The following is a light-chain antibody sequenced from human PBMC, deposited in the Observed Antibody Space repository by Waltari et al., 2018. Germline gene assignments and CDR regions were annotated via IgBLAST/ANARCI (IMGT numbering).Light chain of an antibody. V-gene: IGKV1-12*01. Sequence: DIQMTQSPSSLSASVGDRVTMTCRASQGINNWLAWYQQVPGRAPKLLIYSASSLQSRVPSRFGGSRSETNFTLTITSLQPEDFATYYCQQADSFPLTFGGGTKVEIK. CDR3: QQADSFPLT. J-gene: IGKJ4*01. CDR2: SAS. CDR1: QGINNW.